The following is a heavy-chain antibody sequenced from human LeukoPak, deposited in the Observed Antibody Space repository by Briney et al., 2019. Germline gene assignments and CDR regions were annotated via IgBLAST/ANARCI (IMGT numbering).Heavy chain of an antibody. Sequence: ASVKVSCKASGYTFNAYYIHWVRQAPGQGLEWMGWINPNNGGTNYAQLFQGRVTMTRDTSINTAYLDLSRLKYDDTAVYYCPRDSTIFAHSPSTWFDPWGQGTLVTVPS. CDR2: INPNNGGT. CDR1: GYTFNAYY. J-gene: IGHJ5*02. V-gene: IGHV1-2*02. D-gene: IGHD2-21*01. CDR3: PRDSTIFAHSPSTWFDP.